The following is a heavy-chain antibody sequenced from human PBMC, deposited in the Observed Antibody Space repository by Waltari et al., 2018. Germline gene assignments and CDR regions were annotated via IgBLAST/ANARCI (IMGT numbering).Heavy chain of an antibody. CDR2: IIPIFGTA. D-gene: IGHD6-13*01. J-gene: IGHJ5*02. V-gene: IGHV1-69*01. Sequence: PGQGLEWMGGIIPIFGTANYAQKFQGRVTITADESTSTAYMELSSLRSEDTAVYYCARGAAAGSIDWFDPWGQGTLVTVSS. CDR3: ARGAAAGSIDWFDP.